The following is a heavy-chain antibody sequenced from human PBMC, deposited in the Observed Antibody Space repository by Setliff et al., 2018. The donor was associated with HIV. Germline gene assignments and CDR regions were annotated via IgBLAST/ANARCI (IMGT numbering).Heavy chain of an antibody. CDR1: VCTFSRYG. D-gene: IGHD3-22*01. Sequence: ASVKVSCKASVCTFSRYGINWVRLAPGPGLEWMGGIIPILGIANYAQKFQGRVTINADKSTSTAYMELSSLRSEDTAVYYCARDQAYYDDNSAYYPDAFDLWGQGTMVTVSS. J-gene: IGHJ3*01. CDR3: ARDQAYYDDNSAYYPDAFDL. CDR2: IIPILGIA. V-gene: IGHV1-69*10.